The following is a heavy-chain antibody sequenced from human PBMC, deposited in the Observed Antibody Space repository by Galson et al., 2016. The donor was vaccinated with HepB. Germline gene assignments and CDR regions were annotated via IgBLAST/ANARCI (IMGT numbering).Heavy chain of an antibody. Sequence: SLRLSCADSNFSVISNYMSWFRQAPGKGLEWVSIIYGDGSTYYADSVKGRFPVSRDNSKNPLFLQMNTLRADDTAGYYCARGPSIIRGVYDYWGQGTLVTVSS. CDR2: IYGDGST. CDR1: NFSVISNY. D-gene: IGHD3-10*01. V-gene: IGHV3-53*01. J-gene: IGHJ4*02. CDR3: ARGPSIIRGVYDY.